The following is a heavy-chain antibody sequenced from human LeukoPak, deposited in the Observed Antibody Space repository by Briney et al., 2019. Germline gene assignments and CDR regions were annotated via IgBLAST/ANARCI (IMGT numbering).Heavy chain of an antibody. CDR2: IIPILGIA. Sequence: GASVKVSCKASGGTFSSYAMSWVRQAPGQGLEWMGRIIPILGIANYAQKFQGRVTITADKSTSTAYMELSSLRSEDTAVYYCAVSGYSYGNNWFDPWGQGTLVTVSS. J-gene: IGHJ5*02. V-gene: IGHV1-69*04. CDR3: AVSGYSYGNNWFDP. D-gene: IGHD5-18*01. CDR1: GGTFSSYA.